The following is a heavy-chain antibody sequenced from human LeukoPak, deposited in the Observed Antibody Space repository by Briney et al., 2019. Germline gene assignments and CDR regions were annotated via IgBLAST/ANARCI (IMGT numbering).Heavy chain of an antibody. J-gene: IGHJ4*02. Sequence: GGSLRHSCAGSGFNFKDYGMTWVRQAPGKGLEWVSGINWNGGSIAYADSVKGRFIISRDNAKNSLYLQMNSLRAEDTALYYCASHTSATDYWGQGTLVTVSS. CDR2: INWNGGSI. CDR1: GFNFKDYG. V-gene: IGHV3-20*04. CDR3: ASHTSATDY. D-gene: IGHD6-19*01.